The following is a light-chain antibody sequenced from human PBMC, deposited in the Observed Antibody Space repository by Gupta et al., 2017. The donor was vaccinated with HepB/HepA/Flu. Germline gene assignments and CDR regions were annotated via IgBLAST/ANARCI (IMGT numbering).Light chain of an antibody. Sequence: EIVLTQSPATLSLSPGERATLSCRASQSVSNYLTWYQQKPGQAPRLLIYDTSISATGIPARFRGSGSGTDFTLTISSLEPEDFAVYYCQQRNDWPPGAFGQGTKVEIK. CDR2: DTS. J-gene: IGKJ1*01. CDR1: QSVSNY. CDR3: QQRNDWPPGA. V-gene: IGKV3-11*01.